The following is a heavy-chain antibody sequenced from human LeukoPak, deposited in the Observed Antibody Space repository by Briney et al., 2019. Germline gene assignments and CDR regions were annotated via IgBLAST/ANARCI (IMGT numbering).Heavy chain of an antibody. V-gene: IGHV3-23*01. CDR1: GFTFRSYG. Sequence: GGTLRLSCAASGFTFRSYGMTWIRQAPGEGLEWVSAISGSGDSTYYADSVKGRFTISRDNSRNTLYLQMNSLRAGDTAVYYCAKSFRSTSLDYWGQGTLVTVSS. D-gene: IGHD2-2*01. J-gene: IGHJ4*02. CDR3: AKSFRSTSLDY. CDR2: ISGSGDST.